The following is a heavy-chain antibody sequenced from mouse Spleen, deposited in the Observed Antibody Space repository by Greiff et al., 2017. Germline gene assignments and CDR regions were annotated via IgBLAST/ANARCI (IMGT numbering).Heavy chain of an antibody. V-gene: IGHV1-66*01. CDR1: GYSFTSYY. J-gene: IGHJ2*01. D-gene: IGHD2-13*01. CDR2: IYPGSGNT. CDR3: SRLGCDEYYFDY. Sequence: QVQLQQSGPELVKPGASVKISCKASGYSFTSYYIHWVKQRPGQGLEWIGWIYPGSGNTKYNEKFKGKATLTADTSSSTAYMQLSSLTSEDSAVYYCSRLGCDEYYFDYWGQGTTLTVSS.